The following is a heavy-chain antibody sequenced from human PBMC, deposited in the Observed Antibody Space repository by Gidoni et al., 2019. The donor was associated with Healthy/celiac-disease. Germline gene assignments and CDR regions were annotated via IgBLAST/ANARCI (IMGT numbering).Heavy chain of an antibody. Sequence: QVQLQQWGAGLLKPSETLSLTCAVYGGSFSGYYCSWIRQPPGKGLEGIGEINHSGSTNYNPSLKSRVTISVDTSKNQFSLKLSSVTAADTAVYYCARRRYSSSWYEGGKLYYFDYWGQGTLVTVSS. CDR3: ARRRYSSSWYEGGKLYYFDY. CDR2: INHSGST. J-gene: IGHJ4*02. V-gene: IGHV4-34*01. CDR1: GGSFSGYY. D-gene: IGHD6-13*01.